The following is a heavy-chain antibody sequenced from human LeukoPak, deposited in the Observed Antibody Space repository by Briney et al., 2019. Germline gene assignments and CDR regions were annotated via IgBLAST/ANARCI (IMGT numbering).Heavy chain of an antibody. D-gene: IGHD3-3*01. CDR3: TRGYYHFWSGYYP. J-gene: IGHJ5*02. Sequence: GGFLRLSCAASGFTFSDYYMSWIRQAPGKGLEWVSYISSSGSTIYYADSVKGRFTTSRDNAKNSLYLQMNSLRAEDTAVYYCTRGYYHFWSGYYPWGQGTLVTVSS. V-gene: IGHV3-11*04. CDR1: GFTFSDYY. CDR2: ISSSGSTI.